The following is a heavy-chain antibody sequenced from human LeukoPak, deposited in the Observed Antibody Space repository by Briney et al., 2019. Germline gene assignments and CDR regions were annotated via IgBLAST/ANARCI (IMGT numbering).Heavy chain of an antibody. CDR3: ARAWSYSTGWYNY. J-gene: IGHJ4*02. CDR1: GFTFSDYY. Sequence: PGGSLRLSCAASGFTFSDYYMTWIRQAPGKGLECVSYISSSSHYTNYPDSVKGRFTISRDNAKNSLYLQMNSLRAEDTAVYYCARAWSYSTGWYNYWGQGTLVTVSS. CDR2: ISSSSHYT. D-gene: IGHD6-19*01. V-gene: IGHV3-11*03.